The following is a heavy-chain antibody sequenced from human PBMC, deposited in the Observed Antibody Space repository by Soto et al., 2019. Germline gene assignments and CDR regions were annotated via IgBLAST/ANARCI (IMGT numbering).Heavy chain of an antibody. CDR1: GFTFSSYA. V-gene: IGHV3-23*01. Sequence: PGGSLRLSCAASGFTFSSYAMSWVRQAPGKGLEWVSAISGGSTYYADSVKGRFTISRDNSKNTLYLQMNSLRAEDTAIYYCAKVAVAGPRWYFDYWGQGTLVTVSS. D-gene: IGHD6-19*01. CDR2: ISGGST. CDR3: AKVAVAGPRWYFDY. J-gene: IGHJ4*02.